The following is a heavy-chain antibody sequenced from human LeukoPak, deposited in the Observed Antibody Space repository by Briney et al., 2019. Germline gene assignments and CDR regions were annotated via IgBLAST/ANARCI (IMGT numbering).Heavy chain of an antibody. V-gene: IGHV3-7*01. CDR3: AKSGLHTVTTIGLGY. J-gene: IGHJ4*02. CDR2: IKEDGSEK. D-gene: IGHD4-17*01. Sequence: PGGSLRLSCAASGFTFRSYWMTWVRQAPGKGLESVANIKEDGSEKYYVDSVKGRFTISRDNAKNSLYLQMNSLRAEDTAVYYCAKSGLHTVTTIGLGYWGQGTLVTVSS. CDR1: GFTFRSYW.